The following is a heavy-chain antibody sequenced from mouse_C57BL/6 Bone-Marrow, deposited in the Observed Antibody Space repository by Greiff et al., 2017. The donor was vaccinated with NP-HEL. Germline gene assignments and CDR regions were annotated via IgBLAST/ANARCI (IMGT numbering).Heavy chain of an antibody. CDR1: GFSLTSYG. Sequence: QVQLQQSGPGLVQPSQSLSITCTVSGFSLTSYGVHWVRQPPGKGLEWLGVIWSGGSTDYNAAFISRLSISKDNSKSQVFFKMNSLQADDTDIYYCAKMGIYYYGSSYMDYWGQGTSVTVSS. V-gene: IGHV2-4*01. D-gene: IGHD1-1*01. CDR3: AKMGIYYYGSSYMDY. J-gene: IGHJ4*01. CDR2: IWSGGST.